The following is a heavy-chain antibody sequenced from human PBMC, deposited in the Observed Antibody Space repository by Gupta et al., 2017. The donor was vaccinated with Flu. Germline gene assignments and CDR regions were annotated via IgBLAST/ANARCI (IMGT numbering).Heavy chain of an antibody. D-gene: IGHD2-8*02. CDR2: IVYNENYK. V-gene: IGHV3-33*03. CDR3: AKSLYCPGGGCYSGADH. J-gene: IGHJ4*02. Sequence: PEKELEWVGVIVYNENYKDNADSFKGRFTSSRDNTNDTVYLQMDSLTTDDTGLYFCAKSLYCPGGGCYSGADHWGQGTRVTVSS.